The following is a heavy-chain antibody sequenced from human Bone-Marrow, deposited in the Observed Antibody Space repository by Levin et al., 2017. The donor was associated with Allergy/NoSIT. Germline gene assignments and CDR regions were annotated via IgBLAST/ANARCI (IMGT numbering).Heavy chain of an antibody. CDR3: ARLSGYTNPFDP. CDR1: GYSFPGYW. D-gene: IGHD5-18*01. V-gene: IGHV5-51*01. Sequence: GGSLRLSCKGSGYSFPGYWIDWVRQMPGKGLEWMGIIYPGDSDTKYSPSFQGQVTISADKSINTAYLQWSSLKASDTAMYYCARLSGYTNPFDPWGQGTLVTVSS. J-gene: IGHJ5*02. CDR2: IYPGDSDT.